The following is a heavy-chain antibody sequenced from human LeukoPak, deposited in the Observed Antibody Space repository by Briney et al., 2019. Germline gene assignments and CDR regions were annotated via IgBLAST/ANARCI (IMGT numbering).Heavy chain of an antibody. V-gene: IGHV1-8*01. Sequence: GASVKVSCKASGYTFTSYDINWVRQATGQGLEWMGWMNPNSGNTGYAQKFQGRVTMTRNTSISTAYMELSSLRSEDTAVYYCARGYNWNPELYYYYGMDVWGQGTTVTVSS. CDR3: ARGYNWNPELYYYYGMDV. CDR1: GYTFTSYD. CDR2: MNPNSGNT. D-gene: IGHD1-20*01. J-gene: IGHJ6*02.